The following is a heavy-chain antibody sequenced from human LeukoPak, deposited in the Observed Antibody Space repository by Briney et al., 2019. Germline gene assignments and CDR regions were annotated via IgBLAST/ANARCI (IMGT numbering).Heavy chain of an antibody. V-gene: IGHV6-1*01. CDR3: AREKVSGYDFSGYHDY. J-gene: IGHJ4*02. CDR1: GDSVSSNSAA. CDR2: TYYRSKWYN. D-gene: IGHD5-12*01. Sequence: SQTLSLTCAISGDSVSSNSAAWNWIRQSPSRGLEWLGRTYYRSKWYNDYAVSMKSRITINPDTSKNQFSLQLNSVTPEDTAVYYCAREKVSGYDFSGYHDYWGQGTLVTVSS.